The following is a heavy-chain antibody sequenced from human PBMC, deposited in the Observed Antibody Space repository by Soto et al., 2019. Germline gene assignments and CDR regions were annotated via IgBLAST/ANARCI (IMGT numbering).Heavy chain of an antibody. CDR3: ARGSNYISTGSYFDN. CDR1: GGVFSNYA. CDR2: IVPVFGTP. D-gene: IGHD2-2*01. Sequence: ASVKVSCKASGGVFSNYALTWVRQAPGQGLEWVGGIVPVFGTPNYAPKFQGRVTVTADESTRTGYMELTSLTSEDTAIYYCARGSNYISTGSYFDNWGQGTLVTVSS. J-gene: IGHJ5*02. V-gene: IGHV1-69*13.